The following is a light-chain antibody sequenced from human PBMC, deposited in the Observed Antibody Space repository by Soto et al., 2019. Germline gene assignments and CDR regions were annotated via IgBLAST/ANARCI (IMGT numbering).Light chain of an antibody. J-gene: IGKJ1*01. CDR1: QSISNW. V-gene: IGKV1-5*03. Sequence: DIQMTHSPSTLSASVGDRVTITCRASQSISNWLAWYQQKPGKAPKLLIYQASFLESGVPSRFSGSGSGTEFTLTNSSLQPDDFATYYCQQYNSYSVTFGQGTKVEIK. CDR3: QQYNSYSVT. CDR2: QAS.